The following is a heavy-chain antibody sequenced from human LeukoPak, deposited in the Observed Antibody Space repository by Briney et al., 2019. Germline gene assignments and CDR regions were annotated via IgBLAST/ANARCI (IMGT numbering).Heavy chain of an antibody. CDR1: GFTFSSYG. CDR2: ISYDGSNK. Sequence: PGRSLRLSCAASGFTFSSYGMHWVRQAPGKGLEWVAVISYDGSNKYYADSVKGRFTISRDNSKNTLYLQMNSLRAEDTAVYYCARGAASYGDFDYWGQGTLVTVSS. CDR3: ARGAASYGDFDY. D-gene: IGHD5-18*01. V-gene: IGHV3-30*03. J-gene: IGHJ4*02.